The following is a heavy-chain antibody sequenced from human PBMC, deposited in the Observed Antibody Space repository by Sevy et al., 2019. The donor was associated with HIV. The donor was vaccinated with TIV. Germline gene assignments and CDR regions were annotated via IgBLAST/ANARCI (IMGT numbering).Heavy chain of an antibody. CDR3: VQDLMYASGSTLYYGMDV. CDR1: GFTFSHYA. CDR2: ISSNGGST. Sequence: GGSLRLSCSASGFTFSHYAMHWVRQAPGKGLEYVSVISSNGGSTYYADPVKGRFTISRDNSKNTLFLQMSSLRPEDTAVYYCVQDLMYASGSTLYYGMDVWGQGTTVTVSS. J-gene: IGHJ6*02. V-gene: IGHV3-64D*06. D-gene: IGHD6-19*01.